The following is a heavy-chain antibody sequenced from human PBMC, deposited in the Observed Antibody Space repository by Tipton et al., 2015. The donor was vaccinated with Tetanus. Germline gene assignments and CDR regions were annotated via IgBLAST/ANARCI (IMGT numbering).Heavy chain of an antibody. V-gene: IGHV3-23*01. Sequence: GSLRLSCGASGLTFSNHAVSWVRQAPGKGLEWVSSISGSGDSTYYADYVKGRFTVSRDNSRNTVYLQMNSLRAEDTARYYCAKRDSSGPRFDYWGQGTLVTVSS. CDR3: AKRDSSGPRFDY. CDR2: ISGSGDST. D-gene: IGHD3-22*01. J-gene: IGHJ4*02. CDR1: GLTFSNHA.